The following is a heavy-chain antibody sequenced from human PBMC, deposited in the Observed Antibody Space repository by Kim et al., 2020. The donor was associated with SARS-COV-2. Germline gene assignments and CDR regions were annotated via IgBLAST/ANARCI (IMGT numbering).Heavy chain of an antibody. J-gene: IGHJ4*02. Sequence: PTYAQGFTGRFVFSLDTSVSTAYLQISSLKAEDTAVYYCARGTGAGDFDYWGQGTLVTVSS. CDR2: P. D-gene: IGHD6-19*01. CDR3: ARGTGAGDFDY. V-gene: IGHV7-4-1*02.